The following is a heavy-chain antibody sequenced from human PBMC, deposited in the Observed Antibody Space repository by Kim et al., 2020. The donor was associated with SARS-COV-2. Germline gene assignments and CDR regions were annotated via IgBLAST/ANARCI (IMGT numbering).Heavy chain of an antibody. Sequence: GSTNYNPSLKSRVTISVDTPRNQFSLRLSSVTAADTAVYYCARATGWFGPWGQGTLVTVSS. J-gene: IGHJ5*02. V-gene: IGHV4-59*01. CDR2: GST. CDR3: ARATGWFGP.